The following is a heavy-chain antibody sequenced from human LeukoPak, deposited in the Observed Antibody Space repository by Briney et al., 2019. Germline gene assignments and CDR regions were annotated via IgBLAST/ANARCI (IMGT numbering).Heavy chain of an antibody. V-gene: IGHV3-15*07. CDR1: GFTFSNAW. J-gene: IGHJ4*02. Sequence: PGGSLRLSCATSGFTFSNAWMNWVRQAPGEGLEWVGRIRSNSDGGTIDYAAPVKGRFTLSRDDSKTTLYLQMNSLQTEDTAVYYCAKDRSSIYGEWDYWGQGTLVTVSS. CDR2: IRSNSDGGTI. CDR3: AKDRSSIYGEWDY. D-gene: IGHD3-10*01.